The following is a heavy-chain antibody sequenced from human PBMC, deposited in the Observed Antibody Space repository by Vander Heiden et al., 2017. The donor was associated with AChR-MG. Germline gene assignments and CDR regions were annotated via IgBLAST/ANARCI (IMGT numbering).Heavy chain of an antibody. Sequence: EVQLVESGGGFVQPGGSLRLSCAASGFPFSNFRIHWVRQAPGQGLVWVAFVNNDGSTTSYADSVGGRFTISRDNAKNTLYLQMNSLSAEDTAVYYCARGGYGAIDYWGQGALVTVSS. CDR1: GFPFSNFR. V-gene: IGHV3-74*01. CDR3: ARGGYGAIDY. D-gene: IGHD5-12*01. CDR2: VNNDGSTT. J-gene: IGHJ4*02.